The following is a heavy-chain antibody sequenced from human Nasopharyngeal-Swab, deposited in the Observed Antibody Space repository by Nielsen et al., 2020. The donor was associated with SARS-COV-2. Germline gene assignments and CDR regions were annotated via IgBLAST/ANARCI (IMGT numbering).Heavy chain of an antibody. CDR2: IYPGDSDT. J-gene: IGHJ4*02. CDR1: GSSFTSYW. V-gene: IGHV5-51*01. D-gene: IGHD3-3*01. CDR3: ARAGDFWSGYYYPGFDY. Sequence: GESLKISCKGSGSSFTSYWIGWVRQMPGKGLEWMGIIYPGDSDTRYSPSFQGQVTISADKSISTAYLQWSSLKASDTAMYYCARAGDFWSGYYYPGFDYWGQGTLVTVSS.